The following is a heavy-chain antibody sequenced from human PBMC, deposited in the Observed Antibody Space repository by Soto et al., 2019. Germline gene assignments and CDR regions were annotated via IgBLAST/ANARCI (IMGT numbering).Heavy chain of an antibody. CDR2: IVVGSGHT. CDR3: AAPDFGDYWYFDL. D-gene: IGHD4-17*01. Sequence: QMQLVQSGPEVKKPGTSVKVSCKASGFTFSSSIVQWVRQARGQRLEWVGWIVVGSGHTNYEQKFQERVTITRDMSTSRAYLELSSLRSEDTAVYYCAAPDFGDYWYFDLWGRGTLVTVSS. CDR1: GFTFSSSI. V-gene: IGHV1-58*01. J-gene: IGHJ2*01.